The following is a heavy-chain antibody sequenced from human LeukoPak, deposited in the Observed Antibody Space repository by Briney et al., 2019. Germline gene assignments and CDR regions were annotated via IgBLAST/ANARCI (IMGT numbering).Heavy chain of an antibody. CDR1: GFTFGDYA. J-gene: IGHJ4*02. CDR2: IRSKAYGGTT. CDR3: TRDGSSWYELDY. Sequence: GGSVRLSCRASGFTFGDYAMSWVLQAPGKGLEWVGFIRSKAYGGTTEYAASVKGRFTISRDDSKSIAYLQMNSLKTEDTAVYYCTRDGSSWYELDYWGQGTLVTVSS. D-gene: IGHD6-13*01. V-gene: IGHV3-49*04.